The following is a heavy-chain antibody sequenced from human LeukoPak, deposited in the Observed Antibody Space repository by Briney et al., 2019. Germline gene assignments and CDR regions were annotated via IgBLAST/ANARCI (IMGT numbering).Heavy chain of an antibody. J-gene: IGHJ4*02. CDR1: GYTFTSYG. D-gene: IGHD6-19*01. V-gene: IGHV1-18*01. CDR3: ARDKSRFGSGWFGFDY. CDR2: ISAYNGNT. Sequence: ASVKVSCKASGYTFTSYGISLVRQAPGQGLEWMGWISAYNGNTNYAQKLQGRVTMTTDTSTSTAYMELRSLRSDDTAVYYCARDKSRFGSGWFGFDYWGQGTLVTVSS.